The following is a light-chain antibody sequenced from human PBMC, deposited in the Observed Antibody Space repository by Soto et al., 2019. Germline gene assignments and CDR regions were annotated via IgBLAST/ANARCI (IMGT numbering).Light chain of an antibody. CDR3: QQYDSYSPLT. V-gene: IGKV1-5*03. CDR2: KAS. J-gene: IGKJ4*01. CDR1: QSISSW. Sequence: DIPMTQSPSTLSASLGDRVTLTCRASQSISSWLAWYQQKPGKAPKLLIYKASGLESGVPSRFSGSGSGTDFTLTISSLQPDDFATYYCQQYDSYSPLTFGGGTKVDIK.